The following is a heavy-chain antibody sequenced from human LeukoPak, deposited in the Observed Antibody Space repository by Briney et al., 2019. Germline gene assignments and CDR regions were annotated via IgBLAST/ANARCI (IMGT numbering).Heavy chain of an antibody. Sequence: GGSLRLSCAASGFSFSNYAMHWVRQAPGKGLEYVSAISSDGGSTYYANSVKGRFTISRDNSKNTLFLQMGSLRDEDMAVYYCARRYCTTTGCSPFDYWGQGTLVTVSS. D-gene: IGHD2-2*01. V-gene: IGHV3-64*01. CDR3: ARRYCTTTGCSPFDY. CDR2: ISSDGGST. CDR1: GFSFSNYA. J-gene: IGHJ4*02.